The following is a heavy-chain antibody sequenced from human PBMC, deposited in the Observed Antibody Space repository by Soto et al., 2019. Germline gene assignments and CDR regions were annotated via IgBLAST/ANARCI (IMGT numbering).Heavy chain of an antibody. CDR1: GFTFSSYA. Sequence: EVQLLESGGGLVQPGGSLRLSCAASGFTFSSYAMSWVRQAPGKGLEWVSAISGSGGSTYYADSVKGRFTISRDNSKNTLYLQMNRLRAEDTAVYYCAKDHIVVVPAAAGNAFDIWGQGTMVTVSS. D-gene: IGHD2-2*01. J-gene: IGHJ3*02. CDR3: AKDHIVVVPAAAGNAFDI. V-gene: IGHV3-23*01. CDR2: ISGSGGST.